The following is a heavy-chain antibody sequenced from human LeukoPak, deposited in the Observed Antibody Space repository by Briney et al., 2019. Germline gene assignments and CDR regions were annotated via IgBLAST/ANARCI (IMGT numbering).Heavy chain of an antibody. CDR1: GGSISSYY. J-gene: IGHJ2*01. CDR3: ARVDWYFDL. CDR2: IYYSGST. V-gene: IGHV4-59*01. Sequence: KPSATLSLTCTVSGGSISSYYWSWIRQPPGKGLEWIGYIYYSGSTNYNPSLKSRVTISVDTSKNQFSLKLSSVTAADTAVYYCARVDWYFDLWGRGTLVTVSS.